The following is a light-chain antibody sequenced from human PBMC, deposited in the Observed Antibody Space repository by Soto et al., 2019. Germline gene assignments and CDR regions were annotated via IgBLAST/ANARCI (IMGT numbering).Light chain of an antibody. CDR2: GAS. Sequence: VMTQSPATLSVSPGERATLSCRASQSVSSTLAWYQQKPGQAPRLLIYGASTRATGIPARFSGSGSGTEFTLTISSLQSEDFAVYYCQQYNNWPLTFGQGTRLEIK. J-gene: IGKJ5*01. CDR3: QQYNNWPLT. CDR1: QSVSST. V-gene: IGKV3-15*01.